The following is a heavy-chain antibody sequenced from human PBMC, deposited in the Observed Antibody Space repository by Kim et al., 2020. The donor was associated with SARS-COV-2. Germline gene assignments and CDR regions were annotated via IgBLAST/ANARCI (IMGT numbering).Heavy chain of an antibody. CDR2: ISYDGSNK. CDR3: ARDMYYYGSGGHGMDV. V-gene: IGHV3-30-3*01. CDR1: GFTFSSYA. Sequence: GGSLRLSCAASGFTFSSYAMHWVRQAPGKGLEWVAVISYDGSNKYYADSVKGRFTISRDNSKNTLYLQMNSLRAEDTAVYYCARDMYYYGSGGHGMDVLGQGTTVTVSS. D-gene: IGHD3-10*01. J-gene: IGHJ6*02.